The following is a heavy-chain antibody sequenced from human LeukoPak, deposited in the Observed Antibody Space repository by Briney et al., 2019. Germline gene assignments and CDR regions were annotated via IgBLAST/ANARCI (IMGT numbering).Heavy chain of an antibody. D-gene: IGHD1-26*01. J-gene: IGHJ3*02. Sequence: SETLSLTCTVSGGSISSGSYYWSWIRQPAGKGLEWIGRIYTSGSTNYNPSLKSRVTISVDTSKNQFSLKLTSVTAADTAVYYCARHQWVPAFDIWGQGTMVTVSS. CDR3: ARHQWVPAFDI. CDR1: GGSISSGSYY. CDR2: IYTSGST. V-gene: IGHV4-61*02.